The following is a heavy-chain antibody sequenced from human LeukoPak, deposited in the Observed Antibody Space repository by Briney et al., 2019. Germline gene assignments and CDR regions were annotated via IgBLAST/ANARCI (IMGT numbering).Heavy chain of an antibody. CDR3: ARDQGGALDY. CDR1: GFTFSDYW. D-gene: IGHD4-17*01. CDR2: IRQDGNER. V-gene: IGHV3-7*01. Sequence: GGSLRLSCAASGFTFSDYWMAWVRQSPGKGLEWVANIRQDGNERNYVDSVRGRFTISRDNAKSSLSLQMSSLRVDDTAVYYCARDQGGALDYWGQGSLVTVSS. J-gene: IGHJ4*02.